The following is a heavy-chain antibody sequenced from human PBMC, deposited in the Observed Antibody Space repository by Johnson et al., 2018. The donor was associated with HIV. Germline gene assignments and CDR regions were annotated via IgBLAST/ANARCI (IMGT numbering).Heavy chain of an antibody. Sequence: VQLVESGGGLVQPGRSLRVSCAASGFTFSSYWMSWVRQAPGKGLEWVANIKQDGSEKYYVDSVKGRFTISRDNAKNSLYLQMNSLRAEDTAVYYCARGGSYLTLDDAFDIWGQGTMVTVSS. CDR2: IKQDGSEK. CDR3: ARGGSYLTLDDAFDI. D-gene: IGHD1-26*01. CDR1: GFTFSSYW. V-gene: IGHV3-7*01. J-gene: IGHJ3*02.